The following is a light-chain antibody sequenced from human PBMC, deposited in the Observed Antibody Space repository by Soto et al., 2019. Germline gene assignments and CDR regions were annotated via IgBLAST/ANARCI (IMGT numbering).Light chain of an antibody. Sequence: QPVLTQPPSVSGAPGQRVTISCTGSTSNLGADYDVHWYQQVPGTGPKLLIYINTNRPSGVPDRFSGSKSGTSASLAITGLQAEDEADYYCQSYDSSLRALVFGGGTKLTVL. V-gene: IGLV1-40*01. CDR1: TSNLGADYD. CDR3: QSYDSSLRALV. CDR2: INT. J-gene: IGLJ3*02.